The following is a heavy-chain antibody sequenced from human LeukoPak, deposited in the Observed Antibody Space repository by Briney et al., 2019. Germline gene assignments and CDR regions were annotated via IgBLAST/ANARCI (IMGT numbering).Heavy chain of an antibody. CDR3: VRGYFYYMDV. D-gene: IGHD2-21*01. J-gene: IGHJ6*03. CDR2: INNSGNII. Sequence: PGGSLRLSCAASGFTFSSFSMHWVRQAPGTGVECVAYINNSGNIIYYADSVKGRFAISRDNAKNSVYLQMNSLRDGDTAVYYCVRGYFYYMDVWGKGTTVTVSS. V-gene: IGHV3-48*02. CDR1: GFTFSSFS.